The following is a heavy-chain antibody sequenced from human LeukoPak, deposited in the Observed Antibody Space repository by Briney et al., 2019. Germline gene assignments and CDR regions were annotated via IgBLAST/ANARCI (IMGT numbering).Heavy chain of an antibody. D-gene: IGHD3-9*01. J-gene: IGHJ3*02. CDR2: IYYSGST. CDR1: GGSISSSSYY. V-gene: IGHV4-39*01. CDR3: ATNLPRLGGPAFDI. Sequence: SETLSLTCTVSGGSISSSSYYWGWIRQPPGKGLEWIGSIYYSGSTYYNPSLKSRVTISVDTSKNQFSLKLSSVTAADTAVYYCATNLPRLGGPAFDIWGQGTMVTVSS.